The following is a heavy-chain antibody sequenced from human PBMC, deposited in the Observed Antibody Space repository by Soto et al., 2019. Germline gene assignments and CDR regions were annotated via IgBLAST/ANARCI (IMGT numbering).Heavy chain of an antibody. CDR1: GGSISSGDYY. CDR2: IYYSGST. V-gene: IGHV4-30-4*01. CDR3: ASYPTYTTMVRGGGYYYGMDV. J-gene: IGHJ6*02. Sequence: SETLSLTCTVSGGSISSGDYYWSWIRQPPGKGLEWIGYIYYSGSTYYNPSLKSRVTISVDTSKNQFSLKLSSVTAADTAVYYCASYPTYTTMVRGGGYYYGMDVWGQGTTVTVSS. D-gene: IGHD3-10*01.